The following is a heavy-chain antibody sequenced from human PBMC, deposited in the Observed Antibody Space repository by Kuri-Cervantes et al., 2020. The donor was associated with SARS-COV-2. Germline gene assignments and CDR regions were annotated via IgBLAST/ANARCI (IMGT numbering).Heavy chain of an antibody. CDR1: GGSISSYY. J-gene: IGHJ5*02. CDR3: ARRICSSTSCYYYNWFDP. V-gene: IGHV4-59*12. CDR2: IYYSGST. D-gene: IGHD2-2*01. Sequence: SETLSLTCTVSGGSISSYYWSWIRQPPGKGLEWIGYIYYSGSTNYNPSLKSRGTISVDTSKNQFSLKLSSVTAADTAVYYCARRICSSTSCYYYNWFDPWGQGTLVTVSS.